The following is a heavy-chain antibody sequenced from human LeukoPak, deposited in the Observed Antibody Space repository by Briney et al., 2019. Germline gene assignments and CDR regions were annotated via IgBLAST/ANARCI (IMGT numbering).Heavy chain of an antibody. CDR2: IYYSGST. J-gene: IGHJ6*02. Sequence: KPSETLSLTCAVYGGSFSSYYWSWIRQPPGKGLEWIGYIYYSGSTNYNPSLKSRVTISVDTSKNQFSLKLSSVTAADTAVYYCARFGSSYYYYGMDVWGQGTTVTVSS. CDR1: GGSFSSYY. V-gene: IGHV4-59*01. D-gene: IGHD3-16*01. CDR3: ARFGSSYYYYGMDV.